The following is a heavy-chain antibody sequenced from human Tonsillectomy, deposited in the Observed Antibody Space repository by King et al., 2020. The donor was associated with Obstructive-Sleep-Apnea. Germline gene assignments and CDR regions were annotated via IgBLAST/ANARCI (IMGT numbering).Heavy chain of an antibody. CDR2: IYYSGST. V-gene: IGHV4-39*07. D-gene: IGHD3-22*01. CDR1: GGSISSSSYY. Sequence: QLQESGPGLVKPSETLSLTCTVSGGSISSSSYYWGWIRQPPGKGLEWIGSIYYSGSTYYNPSLKSRVTISVDTSKNQFSLKLSSVTAADTAVYYCASATDSSGYYYGAFDIWGQGTMVTVSS. J-gene: IGHJ3*02. CDR3: ASATDSSGYYYGAFDI.